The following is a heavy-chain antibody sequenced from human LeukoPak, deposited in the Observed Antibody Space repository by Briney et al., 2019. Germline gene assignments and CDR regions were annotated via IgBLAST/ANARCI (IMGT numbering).Heavy chain of an antibody. D-gene: IGHD6-13*01. CDR3: ARDGYSTPDV. CDR2: INHGGST. J-gene: IGHJ6*02. Sequence: SETLSLTCAVYGGSFSDYYWSWIRQPPGKGLEWIGEINHGGSTNYNPSLKSRVTLSVDTSKDQFSLKLTSVTAADTAVYYCARDGYSTPDVWGQGTTVTVSS. CDR1: GGSFSDYY. V-gene: IGHV4-34*01.